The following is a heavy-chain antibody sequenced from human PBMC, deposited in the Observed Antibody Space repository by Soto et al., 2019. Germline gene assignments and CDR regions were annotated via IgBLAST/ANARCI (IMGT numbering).Heavy chain of an antibody. D-gene: IGHD4-17*01. CDR1: GLTFSSYA. CDR3: AKQATVTTRWPPYYFDY. Sequence: GTLSFSGAASGLTFSSYAMGYVRQAPGKGLEWVSAISGSGGSTYYADSVKGRFTISRDNSKNTLYLQMNSLRAEDTAVYYCAKQATVTTRWPPYYFDYWGQGTLVTVSS. CDR2: ISGSGGST. J-gene: IGHJ4*02. V-gene: IGHV3-23*01.